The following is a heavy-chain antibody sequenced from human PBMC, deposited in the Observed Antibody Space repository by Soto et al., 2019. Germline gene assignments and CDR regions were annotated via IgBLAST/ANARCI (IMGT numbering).Heavy chain of an antibody. J-gene: IGHJ4*02. V-gene: IGHV4-30-4*01. CDR2: IYYSGST. CDR3: ARGPIWFGELLYFDY. D-gene: IGHD3-10*01. CDR1: GGSISSGDYY. Sequence: SETLSLTCTVSGGSISSGDYYWSWIRQPPGKGLEWIGYIYYSGSTYYNPSLKSRVTISVDTSKNQFSLKLSSVTAADTAVYYCARGPIWFGELLYFDYWGQGTLVTVSS.